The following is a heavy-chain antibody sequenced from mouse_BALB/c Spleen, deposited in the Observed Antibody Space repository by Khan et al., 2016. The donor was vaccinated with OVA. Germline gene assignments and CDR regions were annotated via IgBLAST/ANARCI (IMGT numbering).Heavy chain of an antibody. J-gene: IGHJ4*01. CDR2: IFPGDGTT. V-gene: IGHV1S56*01. Sequence: QVQLKQSGAEVVKSGASVKLSCKASGYTFTSYDLNWVRQRPEQGLEWIGWIFPGDGTTKYNEKFKGKATLTTDKSSSTAYIQLSRRTSEDSAVYCWARMRGSMDYWGQGTSVTVSS. CDR3: ARMRGSMDY. CDR1: GYTFTSYD.